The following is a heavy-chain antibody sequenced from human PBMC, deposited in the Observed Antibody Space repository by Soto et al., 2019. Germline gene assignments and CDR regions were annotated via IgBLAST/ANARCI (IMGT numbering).Heavy chain of an antibody. J-gene: IGHJ2*01. CDR2: IYYSGTT. CDR1: GYSISSSNW. D-gene: IGHD5-18*01. CDR3: ARGEYSYGFHLYWYFDL. V-gene: IGHV4-28*03. Sequence: SETLSLTCAVSGYSISSSNWWGWIRQPPGKGLEWIGYIYYSGTTYYSPSLKSRVTMSVDTSKNQFSLKLTSVTAVDTAVYYCARGEYSYGFHLYWYFDLWGRGTLVTVSS.